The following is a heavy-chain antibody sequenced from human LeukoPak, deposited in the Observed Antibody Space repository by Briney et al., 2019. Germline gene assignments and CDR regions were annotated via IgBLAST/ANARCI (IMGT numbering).Heavy chain of an antibody. CDR2: ISGSGGST. V-gene: IGHV3-23*01. CDR1: GFTFSSYA. J-gene: IGHJ2*01. Sequence: GGSLRLSCAASGFTFSSYAMSWVRQAPGKGLEWVSAISGSGGSTYYADSVKGRFTISRDNSKNTLYLQMNSLRAEDTAVYYCARSFGDYGYWYFDLWGRGTLVTVSS. D-gene: IGHD4-17*01. CDR3: ARSFGDYGYWYFDL.